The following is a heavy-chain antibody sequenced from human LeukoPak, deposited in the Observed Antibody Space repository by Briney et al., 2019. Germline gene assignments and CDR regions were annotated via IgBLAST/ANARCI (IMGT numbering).Heavy chain of an antibody. CDR3: ARVGGNGGYDYVDYYYYYIDV. CDR1: GGTFSSYA. V-gene: IGHV1-69*05. D-gene: IGHD5-12*01. J-gene: IGHJ6*03. Sequence: SVKVSCKASGGTFSSYAISWVRQAPGQGLEWMGGIIPIFGTANYAQKFQGRVTITTDESTSTAYMELSSLRSEDTAVYYCARVGGNGGYDYVDYYYYYIDVWGKGTTVTVSS. CDR2: IIPIFGTA.